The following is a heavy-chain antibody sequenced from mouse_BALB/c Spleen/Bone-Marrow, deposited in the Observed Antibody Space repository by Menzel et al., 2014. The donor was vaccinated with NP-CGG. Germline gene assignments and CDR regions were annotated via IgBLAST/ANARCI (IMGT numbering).Heavy chain of an antibody. D-gene: IGHD1-1*02. Sequence: DVQLQESGPELVKPGASVKISCKASGYSFTGYYMHWVKQSHGNSLDWIGYIYPYNGVSSYNQKFKGKATLTVDKSSXTAYMDLRSLTSDDSPVDYCESRVEYFEVWVAGTTVTVSS. CDR3: ESRVEYFEV. CDR2: IYPYNGVS. CDR1: GYSFTGYY. V-gene: IGHV1-31*01. J-gene: IGHJ1*01.